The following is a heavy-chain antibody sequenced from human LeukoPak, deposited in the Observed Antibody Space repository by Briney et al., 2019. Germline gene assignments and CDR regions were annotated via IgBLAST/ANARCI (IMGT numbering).Heavy chain of an antibody. J-gene: IGHJ3*02. Sequence: GGSLRLSCASSGFTFSSYSMNWVRQAPGKGLEWVSSISSSSSYIYYADSVKGRFTISRDNAKNSLYLQMNSLRAEDTAVYYCARDPPTYYYGSGRGAFDIWGQGTMVTVSS. CDR2: ISSSSSYI. CDR1: GFTFSSYS. D-gene: IGHD3-10*01. CDR3: ARDPPTYYYGSGRGAFDI. V-gene: IGHV3-21*01.